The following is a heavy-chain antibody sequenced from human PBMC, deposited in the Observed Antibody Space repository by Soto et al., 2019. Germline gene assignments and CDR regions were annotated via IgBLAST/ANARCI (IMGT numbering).Heavy chain of an antibody. CDR3: ARGTPLGDWFDP. CDR1: GGSISSSSYY. V-gene: IGHV4-39*01. CDR2: IYYSGST. J-gene: IGHJ5*02. Sequence: SETLSLTCTVSGGSISSSSYYWGWIRQPPGKGLEWIGSIYYSGSTYYNPSLKSRVTISVDTSKNQFSLKLSSVTAVDTAVYYCARGTPLGDWFDPWGQGTLVTVSS.